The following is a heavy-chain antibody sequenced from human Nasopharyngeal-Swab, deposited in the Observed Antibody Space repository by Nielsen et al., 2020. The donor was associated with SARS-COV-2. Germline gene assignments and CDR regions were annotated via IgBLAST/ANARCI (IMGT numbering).Heavy chain of an antibody. J-gene: IGHJ6*02. Sequence: GESLKISCAASGFTFNNYNFNWVRQAPGKGLEWVSSISSSSSYIYYADSVKGRFTISRDNAKNSLYLQMNSLRAEDTAVYYCARDGLDYDFWSAHFMDVWGQGTTVTVSS. CDR2: ISSSSSYI. CDR1: GFTFNNYN. V-gene: IGHV3-21*01. CDR3: ARDGLDYDFWSAHFMDV. D-gene: IGHD3-3*01.